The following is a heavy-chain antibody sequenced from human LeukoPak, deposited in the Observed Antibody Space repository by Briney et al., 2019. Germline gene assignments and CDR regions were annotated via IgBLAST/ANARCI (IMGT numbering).Heavy chain of an antibody. V-gene: IGHV3-74*01. J-gene: IGHJ4*02. CDR3: ARVGVLKKYCSGGSCYPDDY. CDR1: GFTFSSYW. CDR2: INSDGSST. D-gene: IGHD2-15*01. Sequence: GGSLRLSCAASGFTFSSYWMHWVRQAPGKGLAWVSRINSDGSSTSYADSVKGRFTISRDNAKNTLYLQMNSLRAEDTAVYYCARVGVLKKYCSGGSCYPDDYWGQGTLVTVSS.